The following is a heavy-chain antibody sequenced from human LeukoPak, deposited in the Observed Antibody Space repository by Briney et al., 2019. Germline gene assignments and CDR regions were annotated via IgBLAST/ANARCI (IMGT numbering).Heavy chain of an antibody. CDR2: ISSDESIT. J-gene: IGHJ4*02. D-gene: IGHD6-13*01. CDR3: ARGPYSSSWPFFDY. V-gene: IGHV3-74*01. CDR1: GFTFSNYW. Sequence: GGSLRLSCAASGFTFSNYWMHWVRQAPGKGLVWVSRISSDESITSYADSVKGRFTISRDNAKNTLFLQMNGLRADDTAVYYCARGPYSSSWPFFDYWGQGTLVTVSS.